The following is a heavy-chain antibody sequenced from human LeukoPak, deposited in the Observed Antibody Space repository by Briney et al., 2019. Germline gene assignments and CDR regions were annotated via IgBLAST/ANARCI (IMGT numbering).Heavy chain of an antibody. Sequence: GGSLRLSCAASGFTFSSYSMNWVRQAPGKGLEWVSSISSSSSYIYYADSVKGRFTISRDNAKNSLYLQMNSLRAEDTAVYYCAGVYYDSSGHYPNWFDPWGQGTLVTVSS. CDR1: GFTFSSYS. CDR3: AGVYYDSSGHYPNWFDP. CDR2: ISSSSSYI. D-gene: IGHD3-22*01. V-gene: IGHV3-21*01. J-gene: IGHJ5*02.